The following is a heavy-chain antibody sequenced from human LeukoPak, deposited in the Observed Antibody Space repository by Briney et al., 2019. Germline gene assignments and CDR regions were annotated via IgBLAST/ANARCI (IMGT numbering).Heavy chain of an antibody. CDR3: AKDPGDDYYDSSGHSYFDY. Sequence: PGGSLRLSCAASGFTFSSYAMSWVRQAPGKGLEWVSAISGSGGSTYYADSVKGRFTISRDNSKNTLYLQMNSLRAEDTAVYYCAKDPGDDYYDSSGHSYFDYWGQGTLVTVSS. V-gene: IGHV3-23*01. D-gene: IGHD3-22*01. CDR1: GFTFSSYA. CDR2: ISGSGGST. J-gene: IGHJ4*02.